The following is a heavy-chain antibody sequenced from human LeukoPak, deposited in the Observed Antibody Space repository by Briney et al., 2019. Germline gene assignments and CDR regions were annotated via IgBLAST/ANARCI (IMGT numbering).Heavy chain of an antibody. V-gene: IGHV3-30*18. CDR3: AKVSDTAMDNYFDY. Sequence: GGSLRLSCAASGFTFSNYGMHWVRQAPGKGLEWVAVISYDGSNKYYADSVKGRFTISRDNSKNTLYLQMNSLRAEDTAVYYCAKVSDTAMDNYFDYWGQGTLVTVSS. D-gene: IGHD5-18*01. CDR1: GFTFSNYG. J-gene: IGHJ4*02. CDR2: ISYDGSNK.